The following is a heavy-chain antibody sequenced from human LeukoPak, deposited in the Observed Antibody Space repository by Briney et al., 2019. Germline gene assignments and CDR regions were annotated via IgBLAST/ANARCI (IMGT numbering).Heavy chain of an antibody. D-gene: IGHD6-19*01. J-gene: IGHJ6*02. CDR2: INPNSGGT. CDR3: AAYSSGTYYGMDV. CDR1: GYTFTGYY. V-gene: IGHV1-2*04. Sequence: ASVKVSCKASGYTFTGYYMHWVRQAPGQGLEWMGWINPNSGGTDYAQKFQGWVTMTRDTSISTAYMELSRLRSDDTAVYYCAAYSSGTYYGMDVWGQGTTVTVSS.